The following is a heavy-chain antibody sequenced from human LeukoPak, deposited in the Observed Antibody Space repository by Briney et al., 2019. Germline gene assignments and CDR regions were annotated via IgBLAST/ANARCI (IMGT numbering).Heavy chain of an antibody. CDR2: IYHSGST. J-gene: IGHJ1*01. V-gene: IGHV4-59*01. D-gene: IGHD6-19*01. CDR3: ARAQGYSSGWDFQH. Sequence: SETLSLTCTVSGGSISSYYWSWIRQPPGKGLEWIGYIYHSGSTYYNPSLKSRVTISVDASKNQFSLKMSSMTAADTAVYYCARAQGYSSGWDFQHWGQGTLVTVSS. CDR1: GGSISSYY.